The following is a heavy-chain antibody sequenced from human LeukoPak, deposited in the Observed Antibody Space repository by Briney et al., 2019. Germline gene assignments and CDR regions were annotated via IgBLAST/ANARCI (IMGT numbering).Heavy chain of an antibody. D-gene: IGHD5-12*01. CDR3: AKGGGYEAQYYYYYLDV. CDR2: IRYDGSNK. Sequence: GGSLRLSCAAPGFTFISYGMHWVRQAPGKGLEWVAFIRYDGSNKYYADSVKGRFTISRDNSKNTLYLQMKSLRAEDTAVYYCAKGGGYEAQYYYYYLDVWGKGTTVTISS. CDR1: GFTFISYG. V-gene: IGHV3-30*02. J-gene: IGHJ6*03.